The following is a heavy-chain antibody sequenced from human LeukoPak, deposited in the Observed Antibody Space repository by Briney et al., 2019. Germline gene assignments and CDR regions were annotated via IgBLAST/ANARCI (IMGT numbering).Heavy chain of an antibody. CDR1: GGTFSSYA. D-gene: IGHD3-22*01. CDR2: IIPIFGTA. CDR3: ARAPYYYDSSGYPEGYFDL. Sequence: SVKVSCKASGGTFSSYAISWVRQAPGQGLEWMGGIIPIFGTANYAQKFQGRVTITTDESTSTAYMELSSLRSEDTAVYYCARAPYYYDSSGYPEGYFDLWGRGTLVTVSS. J-gene: IGHJ2*01. V-gene: IGHV1-69*05.